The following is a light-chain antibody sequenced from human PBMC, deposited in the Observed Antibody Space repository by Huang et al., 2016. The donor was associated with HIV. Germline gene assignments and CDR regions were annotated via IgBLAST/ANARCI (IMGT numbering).Light chain of an antibody. CDR1: QRISSY. Sequence: DIQMTQSPSSLSASVGDRVTITCRASQRISSYLNWYQQKPGKAPRLLIFAASSLQSGVPSRFSGSGSGTDFTLSISSLQPEDFATYYCQQTYRTPLFTFGPGTKVDIK. CDR2: AAS. J-gene: IGKJ3*01. CDR3: QQTYRTPLFT. V-gene: IGKV1-39*01.